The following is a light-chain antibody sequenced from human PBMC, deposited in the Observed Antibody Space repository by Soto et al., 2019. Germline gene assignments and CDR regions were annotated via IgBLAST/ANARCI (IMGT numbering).Light chain of an antibody. CDR3: AAWDASLSGHV. CDR1: SSNIGSYP. J-gene: IGLJ1*01. Sequence: QSVLTQSPSASGTAGQRVTISCDGSSSNIGSYPVYWYQQLPGTAPKLLINSDDQRPSGVPDRFSASKSGTSASLAISGLRSEDEADYYCAAWDASLSGHVFGAGTKVTVL. V-gene: IGLV1-47*02. CDR2: SDD.